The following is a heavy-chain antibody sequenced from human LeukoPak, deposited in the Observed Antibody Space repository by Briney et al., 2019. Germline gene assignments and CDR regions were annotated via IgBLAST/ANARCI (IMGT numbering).Heavy chain of an antibody. CDR3: AKDAQRGFDYSNSLES. V-gene: IGHV3-33*06. D-gene: IGHD4-11*01. CDR2: IWSDGTQK. J-gene: IGHJ5*01. CDR1: GFTYSHYG. Sequence: GRSLILSCAASGFTYSHYGMHWVRQAPGRGLEWVAVIWSDGTQKYYGDAVKGRFTISRDNSMKTLFLQMNSLRGDDTAVYYCAKDAQRGFDYSNSLESWGQGTLVTVSS.